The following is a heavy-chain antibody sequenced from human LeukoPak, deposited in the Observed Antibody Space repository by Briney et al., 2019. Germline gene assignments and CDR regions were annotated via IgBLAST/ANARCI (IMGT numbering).Heavy chain of an antibody. J-gene: IGHJ4*02. V-gene: IGHV3-21*01. CDR3: ATNTGTYRDAYDY. Sequence: AGGSLRLSCVASGVIFSNYFMNWVRQAPGKGLEWVSSISGSSTYIYHADSVKGRFTISRDNAKDSLYLHLNSLRAEDTAVYYCATNTGTYRDAYDYWGQGTLVTVSS. D-gene: IGHD2-8*02. CDR2: ISGSSTYI. CDR1: GVIFSNYF.